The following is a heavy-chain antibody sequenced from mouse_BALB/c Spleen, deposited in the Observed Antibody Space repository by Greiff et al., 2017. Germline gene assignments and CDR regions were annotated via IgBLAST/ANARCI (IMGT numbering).Heavy chain of an antibody. Sequence: EVQVVESGGGLVKLGGSLKLSCAASGFTFSSYYMSWVRQTPEKRLELVAAINSNGGSTYYPDTVKGRFTISRDNAKNTLYLQMSSLKSEDTALYYCARRVNWDWYFDVWGAGTTVTVSS. CDR2: INSNGGST. D-gene: IGHD4-1*02. J-gene: IGHJ1*01. CDR1: GFTFSSYY. V-gene: IGHV5-6-2*01. CDR3: ARRVNWDWYFDV.